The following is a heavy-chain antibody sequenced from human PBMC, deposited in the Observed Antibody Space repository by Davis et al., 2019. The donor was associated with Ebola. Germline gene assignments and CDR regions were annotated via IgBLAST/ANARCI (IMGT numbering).Heavy chain of an antibody. CDR3: ASHPAYYYGMDV. J-gene: IGHJ6*02. CDR2: IYPFDSDA. V-gene: IGHV5-51*01. Sequence: GESLKISCKASGYRFTNSWIGWVRQMPGKGLEWMGIIYPFDSDAKYSPSFQGHVTISADKSISTVYLQWNSLKASDTAMYYCASHPAYYYGMDVWGQGAMVTVSS. CDR1: GYRFTNSW.